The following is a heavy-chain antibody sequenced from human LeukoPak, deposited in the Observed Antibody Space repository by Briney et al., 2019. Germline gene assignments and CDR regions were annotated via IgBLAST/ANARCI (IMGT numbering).Heavy chain of an antibody. D-gene: IGHD2-21*02. J-gene: IGHJ6*03. CDR3: ARGRGDLQYYYYYYMDV. CDR2: IYHSGST. V-gene: IGHV4-38-2*02. CDR1: GYSISSGYY. Sequence: SETLSLTCTVSGYSISSGYYWGWIRQPPGKGLEWIGSIYHSGSTYYNPSLKSRVTISVDTSKNQFSLKLSSVTAADTAVYYCARGRGDLQYYYYYYMDVWGKGTTVTVSS.